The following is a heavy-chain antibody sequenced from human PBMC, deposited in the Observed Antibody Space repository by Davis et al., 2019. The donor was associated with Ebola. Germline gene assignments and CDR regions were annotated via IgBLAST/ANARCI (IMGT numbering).Heavy chain of an antibody. Sequence: MPSETLSLTCAVSGGSFSGYYWNWIRQSPGKGLEWIGEINHRGSTRYNPSLKSRVTISVDTSKNQFSLKLSSVTAADTAVYYCARVNYDFWSGYYTGNWFDPWGQGTLVTVSS. CDR2: INHRGST. D-gene: IGHD3-3*01. J-gene: IGHJ5*02. CDR1: GGSFSGYY. V-gene: IGHV4-34*01. CDR3: ARVNYDFWSGYYTGNWFDP.